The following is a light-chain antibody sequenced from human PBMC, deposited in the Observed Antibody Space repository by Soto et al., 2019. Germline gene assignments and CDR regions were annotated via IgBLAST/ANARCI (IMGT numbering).Light chain of an antibody. V-gene: IGKV3-15*01. CDR3: QQYNNWPYT. Sequence: EIVMTQSPATLSVSPGGSATLSCRASQHVSSNFAWYRQKPGQAPTLLIYRASTRATGIPARFSGSGSGTEFTLTIRSLQSEDFAVYSCQQYNNWPYTFGQGTKLEIK. CDR2: RAS. J-gene: IGKJ2*01. CDR1: QHVSSN.